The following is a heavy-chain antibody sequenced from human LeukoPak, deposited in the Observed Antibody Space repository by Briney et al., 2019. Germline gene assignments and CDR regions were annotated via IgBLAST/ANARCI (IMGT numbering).Heavy chain of an antibody. J-gene: IGHJ4*02. CDR3: ARDGRIAGNFDY. CDR1: GGTFSSYA. Sequence: ASVKVSCKASGGTFSSYAISWVRQAPGQGLEWMGGIIPIFSTANYAQKFQGRVTITADESTSTAYMELSSLRSEDTAVYYCARDGRIAGNFDYWGQGTLVTVSS. CDR2: IIPIFSTA. D-gene: IGHD6-13*01. V-gene: IGHV1-69*13.